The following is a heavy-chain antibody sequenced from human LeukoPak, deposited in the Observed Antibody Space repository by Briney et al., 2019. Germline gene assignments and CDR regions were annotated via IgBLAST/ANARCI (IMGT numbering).Heavy chain of an antibody. CDR2: IFHNGSN. D-gene: IGHD3-22*01. J-gene: IGHJ2*01. CDR3: ARGYHHFDSRGYYVPWYFDL. V-gene: IGHV4-59*11. Sequence: SETLSLTCTFPGDAISTHYRSWIRQPPWGGLEYIGHIFHNGSNHLNPSLRSRVTISLDSSKHQLSLRLTSVSGADAAVYYCARGYHHFDSRGYYVPWYFDLWGRGTVVSVSS. CDR1: GDAISTHY.